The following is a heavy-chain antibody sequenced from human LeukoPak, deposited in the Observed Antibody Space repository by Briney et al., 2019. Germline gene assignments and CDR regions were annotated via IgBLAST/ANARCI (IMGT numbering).Heavy chain of an antibody. Sequence: GGSLRLSCAASGFTLSNYSMNWVRQAPGKGLEWVSSISSRSSYIYYADSVKGRFTISRDNAKNTLYLQMSSLRAEDTAVYCARVLTGSWDWFDPWGQGTLVTVSS. D-gene: IGHD2-8*02. V-gene: IGHV3-21*01. J-gene: IGHJ5*02. CDR3: RVLTGSWDWFDP. CDR2: ISSRSSYI. CDR1: GFTLSNYS.